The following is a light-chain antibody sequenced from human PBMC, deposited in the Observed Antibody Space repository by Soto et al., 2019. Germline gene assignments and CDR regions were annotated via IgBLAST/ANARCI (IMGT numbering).Light chain of an antibody. CDR1: SSNIGSNY. J-gene: IGLJ1*01. CDR2: DDS. V-gene: IGLV1-51*01. Sequence: QSVLTQPPSVSAAPGQKVTISCSGSSSNIGSNYVSWYQHLPGTAPKLLIYDDSKRPSGVSNRFSGSTSGSTASLTISGLQAEDEADYYCCSYVGASTYVFGTGTKVTVL. CDR3: CSYVGASTYV.